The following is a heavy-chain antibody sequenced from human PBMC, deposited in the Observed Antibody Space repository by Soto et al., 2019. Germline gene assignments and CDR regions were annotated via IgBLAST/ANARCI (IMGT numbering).Heavy chain of an antibody. J-gene: IGHJ4*02. CDR2: ISYDGSNK. Sequence: SHCCAAAQVTIGGYAMHWVRKNAGKGLEWVAVISYDGSNKYYADSVKGRFTISRDNSKNTLYLQMNSLRAEDTAVYYCAKGGDCSGGSCFFYFDYWGQRTLVTVSS. CDR3: AKGGDCSGGSCFFYFDY. CDR1: QVTIGGYA. D-gene: IGHD2-15*01. V-gene: IGHV3-30-3*01.